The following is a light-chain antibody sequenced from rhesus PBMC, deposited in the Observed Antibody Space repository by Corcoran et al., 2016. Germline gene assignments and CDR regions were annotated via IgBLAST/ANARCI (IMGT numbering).Light chain of an antibody. CDR1: QDISNW. J-gene: IGKJ2*01. V-gene: IGKV1-22*01. Sequence: DIQMTQSPSSLSASVGDTVTITCRASQDISNWLAWYQQKPGKAPKLLIYKASSLQSGVPSRFSGSGSGTDFTLTITSLQSEDFATYYCQQYASRPYNFGQGTKLE. CDR2: KAS. CDR3: QQYASRPYN.